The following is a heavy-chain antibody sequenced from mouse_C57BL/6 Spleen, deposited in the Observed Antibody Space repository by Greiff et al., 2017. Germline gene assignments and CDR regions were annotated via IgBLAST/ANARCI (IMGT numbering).Heavy chain of an antibody. CDR3: ARTVVAPYWYFDV. V-gene: IGHV3-1*01. D-gene: IGHD1-1*01. CDR1: GYSITSGYD. Sequence: ESGPGMVKPSQSLSLTCTVTGYSITSGYDWHWIRHFPGNKLEWMGYISYSGSTNYNPSLKSRISITHDTSKNHFFLKLNSLTTEDTATYYCARTVVAPYWYFDVWGTGTTVTVSS. CDR2: ISYSGST. J-gene: IGHJ1*03.